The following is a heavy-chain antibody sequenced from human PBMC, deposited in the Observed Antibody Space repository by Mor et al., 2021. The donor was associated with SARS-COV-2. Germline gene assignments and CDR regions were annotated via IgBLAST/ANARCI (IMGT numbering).Heavy chain of an antibody. V-gene: IGHV3-74*01. J-gene: IGHJ5*02. CDR3: ARDLRAAASNWFDP. Sequence: GKGLVWVTRINSDGSSTSYADSVKGRFTISRDNAKNTLYLQMNSLRAEDTAVYYCARDLRAAASNWFDPWGQGTLVTVSS. CDR2: INSDGSST. D-gene: IGHD6-13*01.